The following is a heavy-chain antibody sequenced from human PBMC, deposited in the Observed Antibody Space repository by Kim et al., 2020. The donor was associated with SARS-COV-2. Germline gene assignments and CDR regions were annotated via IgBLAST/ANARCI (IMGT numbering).Heavy chain of an antibody. J-gene: IGHJ6*02. V-gene: IGHV3-15*01. CDR3: TTVSEGYSSSWVYYYYGMDV. D-gene: IGHD6-13*01. Sequence: RFTISRDDSKNTLYLQMNSLKTEDTAVYYCTTVSEGYSSSWVYYYYGMDVWGQGTTVTVSS.